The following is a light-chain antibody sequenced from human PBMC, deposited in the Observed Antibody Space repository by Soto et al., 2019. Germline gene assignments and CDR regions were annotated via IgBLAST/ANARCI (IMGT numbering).Light chain of an antibody. CDR3: QQRSNWPPGIT. V-gene: IGKV3-11*01. CDR2: DAS. CDR1: QRVYSN. J-gene: IGKJ5*01. Sequence: ILMTQSPDKLSVSPCESATLSCEAGQRVYSNLAWYQQKPGQAPSLPLYDASYRATGIPARFSGSGSGTDFTLTISSLEPEDFAVYYCQQRSNWPPGITFGQGTRLEIK.